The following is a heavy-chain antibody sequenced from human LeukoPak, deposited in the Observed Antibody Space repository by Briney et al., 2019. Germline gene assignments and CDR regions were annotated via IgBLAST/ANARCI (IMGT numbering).Heavy chain of an antibody. Sequence: SETLPLTCAVSGGSISPYYWSWIRLPPGKGVEWIGYVYYTGSTEYNPSLKSRVTISLDTSKNQFSLKLRSVSAADTAIYYCARDYVTYFDSWGQGILVTVSP. CDR2: VYYTGST. D-gene: IGHD3-10*02. CDR1: GGSISPYY. J-gene: IGHJ4*02. V-gene: IGHV4-59*01. CDR3: ARDYVTYFDS.